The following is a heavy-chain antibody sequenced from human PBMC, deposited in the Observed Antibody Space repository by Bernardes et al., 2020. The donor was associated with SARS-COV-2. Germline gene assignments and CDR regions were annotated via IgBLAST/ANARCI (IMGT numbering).Heavy chain of an antibody. V-gene: IGHV1-69*13. D-gene: IGHD1-1*01. J-gene: IGHJ1*01. CDR1: GDNFPTYA. Sequence: SVKVSCKASGDNFPTYAFNWVRQAPGQGLEWVGLIIPIFGTENYAQKFQGRVKITADEVASTAYMELTSLRSDDTAVYYCARAPRGYVGNSKIYLQYWGPGTQVTVSS. CDR2: IIPIFGTE. CDR3: ARAPRGYVGNSKIYLQY.